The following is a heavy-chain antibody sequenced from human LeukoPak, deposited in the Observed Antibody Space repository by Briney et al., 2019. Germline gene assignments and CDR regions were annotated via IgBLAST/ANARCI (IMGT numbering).Heavy chain of an antibody. CDR2: INPNSGGT. CDR3: ARPPYGSGSYYRHYYGMDV. V-gene: IGHV1-2*02. D-gene: IGHD3-10*01. Sequence: ASVKVSCKASGYTFTGYYMHWVRQAPGQGLEWMGWINPNSGGTNYAQKFQGRVTMTRDTSISTAYMELSRLRSDDTAVYYCARPPYGSGSYYRHYYGMDVWGQGTTVTVSS. J-gene: IGHJ6*02. CDR1: GYTFTGYY.